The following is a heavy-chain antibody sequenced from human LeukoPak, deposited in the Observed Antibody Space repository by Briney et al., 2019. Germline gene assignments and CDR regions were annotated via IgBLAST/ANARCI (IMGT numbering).Heavy chain of an antibody. CDR3: ARDKIVGATNFDY. CDR2: IKQDGSEK. Sequence: GGSLRLSCAASGFTFSSYSMNWVRQAPGKGLEWVANIKQDGSEKYYVDSVKGRFTISRDNAKNSLYLQMNSLRAEDTAVYYCARDKIVGATNFDYWGQGTLVTVSS. CDR1: GFTFSSYS. D-gene: IGHD1-26*01. J-gene: IGHJ4*02. V-gene: IGHV3-7*01.